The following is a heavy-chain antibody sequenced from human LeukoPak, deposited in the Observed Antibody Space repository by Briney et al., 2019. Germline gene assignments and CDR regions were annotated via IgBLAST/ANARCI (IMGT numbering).Heavy chain of an antibody. V-gene: IGHV3-23*01. CDR3: AARKVRGVWFYLDY. J-gene: IGHJ4*02. CDR1: GFTFSSYA. Sequence: GGSLRLSCAASGFTFSSYAMSWVRQAPGKGLEWVSAISGSGGSTYYADSVKGRFTISRDNTKNTLYLQMNSLRVEDTAVYLCAARKVRGVWFYLDYWGQGTLVTVSS. CDR2: ISGSGGST. D-gene: IGHD3-10*01.